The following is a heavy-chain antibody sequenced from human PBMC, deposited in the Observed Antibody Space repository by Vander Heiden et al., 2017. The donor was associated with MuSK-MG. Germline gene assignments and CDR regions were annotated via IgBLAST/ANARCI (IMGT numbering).Heavy chain of an antibody. Sequence: QVQLQESGPGLVKPSQTLSLTCAVSGGSISSGGYYWRWIRQYPGKGLEWIGDIYYSGSTYYNPSIKSLLTRSVDTSKNQFPLKLSSVTAADTAVYYCARLSRDGNCYFDYWGQGTLVTVSS. J-gene: IGHJ4*02. CDR1: GGSISSGGYY. D-gene: IGHD2-15*01. CDR3: ARLSRDGNCYFDY. CDR2: IYYSGST. V-gene: IGHV4-31*01.